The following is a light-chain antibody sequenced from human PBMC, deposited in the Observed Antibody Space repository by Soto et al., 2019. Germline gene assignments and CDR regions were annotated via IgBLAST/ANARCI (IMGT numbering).Light chain of an antibody. CDR2: DNT. CDR3: GTWDSSLTAVV. V-gene: IGLV1-51*01. CDR1: SSNIGNNY. J-gene: IGLJ2*01. Sequence: QSVLTQPPSVSAAPGQKVTISCSGSSSNIGNNYVSWYQQFPGTAPNLLIYDNTKRPSGIPDRFSGSKSGTSATLGITGLQTGDEANYYCGTWDSSLTAVVFGGGTKLT.